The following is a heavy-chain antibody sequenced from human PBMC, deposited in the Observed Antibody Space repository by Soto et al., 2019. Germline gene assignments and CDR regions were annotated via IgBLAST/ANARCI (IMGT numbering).Heavy chain of an antibody. CDR3: ARVNTILPFYYYYMDV. CDR1: GFTFSSYN. J-gene: IGHJ6*03. CDR2: ITTTGTTT. Sequence: PGGSLRLSCAASGFTFSSYNMNWVRQAPGKGLEWVSYITTTGTTTEYADSVMGRFTISRDNAKNSLYLQMNSLRAEDTAVYYCARVNTILPFYYYYMDVWGKGTTVTVSS. D-gene: IGHD3-3*01. V-gene: IGHV3-48*01.